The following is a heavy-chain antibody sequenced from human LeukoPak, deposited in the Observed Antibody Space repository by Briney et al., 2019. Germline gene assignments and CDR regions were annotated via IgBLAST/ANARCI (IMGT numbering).Heavy chain of an antibody. Sequence: ASVKVSCKASGGTFSSYAISRVRQAPGQGLEWMGGIIPIFGTANYAQKFQGRVTITTDESTSTAYMELSSLRSKDTAVYYCARDHVGATTFGWFDPWGQRTLVTVSS. J-gene: IGHJ5*02. D-gene: IGHD1-26*01. V-gene: IGHV1-69*05. CDR3: ARDHVGATTFGWFDP. CDR2: IIPIFGTA. CDR1: GGTFSSYA.